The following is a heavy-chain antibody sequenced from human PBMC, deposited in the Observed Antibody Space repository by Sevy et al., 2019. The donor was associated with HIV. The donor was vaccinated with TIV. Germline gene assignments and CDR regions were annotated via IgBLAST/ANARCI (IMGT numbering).Heavy chain of an antibody. D-gene: IGHD6-13*01. CDR2: INNSGGST. CDR1: GSTVNPYP. CDR3: VKERVGYISSWYYFDY. V-gene: IGHV3-23*01. J-gene: IGHJ4*02. Sequence: GGSLRLSCIASGSTVNPYPMSWVRQAPGKGLEWVAVINNSGGSTDYADSVRGRFSISRDNPNVYLEMNSLRVEDTAVYYCVKERVGYISSWYYFDYWGQGTLVTVSS.